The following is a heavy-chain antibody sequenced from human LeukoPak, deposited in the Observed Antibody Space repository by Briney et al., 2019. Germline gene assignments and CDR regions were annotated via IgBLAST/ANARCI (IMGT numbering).Heavy chain of an antibody. D-gene: IGHD1-26*01. CDR3: ARRSRVGTTRKDDAFDI. V-gene: IGHV1-69*04. CDR1: GGTFSSYA. CDR2: IIPILGIA. Sequence: AASVKVSCKASGGTFSSYAISWVRQAPGQGLEWMGRIIPILGIANYAQKLQDRVTMTTDTSTSTAYMELRSLRSDDTAVYYCARRSRVGTTRKDDAFDIWGQGTMVTVSS. J-gene: IGHJ3*02.